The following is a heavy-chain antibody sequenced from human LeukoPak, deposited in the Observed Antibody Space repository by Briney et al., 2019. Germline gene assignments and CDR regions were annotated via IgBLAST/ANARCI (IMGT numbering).Heavy chain of an antibody. CDR2: IYYTGGT. V-gene: IGHV4-59*01. CDR1: GGSISNYY. J-gene: IGHJ5*02. D-gene: IGHD6-6*01. Sequence: SETLSLTCTISGGSISNYYWSWIRQTPGKGLEWIGYIYYTGGTDYNPSLKSRVTISEDTSKNQFSLKLSSVTAADTAVYYCAKDPWSSSSEGWFDPWGQGTLVTVSS. CDR3: AKDPWSSSSEGWFDP.